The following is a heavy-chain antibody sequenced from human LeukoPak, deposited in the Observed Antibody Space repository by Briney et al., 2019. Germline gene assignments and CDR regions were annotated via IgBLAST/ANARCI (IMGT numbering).Heavy chain of an antibody. V-gene: IGHV1-18*01. CDR3: ASDQLELTGYYYYGMDV. D-gene: IGHD1-7*01. CDR2: ISAYNGNT. CDR1: GYTFTSCG. J-gene: IGHJ6*02. Sequence: ASVKVSCKASGYTFTSCGISWVRQAPGQGLEWMGWISAYNGNTNYAQKLQGRVTMTTDTSASTAYMELRSLRSDDTAVYYCASDQLELTGYYYYGMDVWGQGTTATVSS.